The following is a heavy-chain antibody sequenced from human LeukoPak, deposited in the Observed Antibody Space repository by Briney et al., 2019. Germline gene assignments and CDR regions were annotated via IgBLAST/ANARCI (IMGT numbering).Heavy chain of an antibody. CDR3: AKENDFVY. D-gene: IGHD3-3*01. CDR1: GFTFSNYD. V-gene: IGHV3-30*18. Sequence: GGSLRLSCAASGFTFSNYDMHWVRQAPGKGLEWVAVISYNGTNKYYADSVKGRFTISRDNSKSTLYLQMNSLRAEDTAVYYCAKENDFVYWGQGTLVTVSS. J-gene: IGHJ4*02. CDR2: ISYNGTNK.